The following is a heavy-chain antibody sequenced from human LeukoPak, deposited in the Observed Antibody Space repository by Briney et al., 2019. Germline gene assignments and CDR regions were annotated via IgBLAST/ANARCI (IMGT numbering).Heavy chain of an antibody. CDR2: ISVDGETT. V-gene: IGHV3-23*01. Sequence: GGSLRLSCAVPGFSVSSFGMSWVRQAPGKGLEWISAISVDGETTWYADSVKGRFIISRDNSKNTLYLQLSSLRAEDTAVYYCAQGYSSGWFPNWGQGSLVSVSS. J-gene: IGHJ4*02. CDR3: AQGYSSGWFPN. CDR1: GFSVSSFG. D-gene: IGHD2-15*01.